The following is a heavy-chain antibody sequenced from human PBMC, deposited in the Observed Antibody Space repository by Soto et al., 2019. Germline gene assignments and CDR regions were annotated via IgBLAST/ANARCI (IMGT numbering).Heavy chain of an antibody. J-gene: IGHJ4*02. V-gene: IGHV4-34*01. CDR3: GFGELWAY. D-gene: IGHD3-10*01. Sequence: QVQLQQWGAGLLKPSETLSLTCAVYGGSFSGYYWSWIRQPPGKGLEWIREINHSGSTNYNPSLKSRVTISVDTSKNQFSLKLSSVTAADTAVYYCGFGELWAYWGQGTLVTVSS. CDR2: INHSGST. CDR1: GGSFSGYY.